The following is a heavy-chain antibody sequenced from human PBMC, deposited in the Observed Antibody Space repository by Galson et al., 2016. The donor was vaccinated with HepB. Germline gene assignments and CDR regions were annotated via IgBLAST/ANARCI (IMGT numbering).Heavy chain of an antibody. CDR3: AGERTTMITPYYY. J-gene: IGHJ4*02. Sequence: SETLSLTCAVSGGSFSGYSWSWIRQPPGKGLEWIGEINHSGSTNYNPSLKSRGSILVDTSKKQFSLKLSFVTAADTAIYYCAGERTTMITPYYYWGQGNMVAVSS. CDR1: GGSFSGYS. V-gene: IGHV4-34*01. D-gene: IGHD3-22*01. CDR2: INHSGST.